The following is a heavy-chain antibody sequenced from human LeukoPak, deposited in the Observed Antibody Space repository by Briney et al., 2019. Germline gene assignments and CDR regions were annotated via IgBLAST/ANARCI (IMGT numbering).Heavy chain of an antibody. Sequence: GGSLRLSCAASGFTFSSYSMNWVRQAPGKGLEWVSYISSSSSTIYYADPVKGRFTISRDNAKNSLYLQMNSLRAEDTAVYHCARRWAAAGPADYYYYGMDVWGQGTTVTVSS. CDR2: ISSSSSTI. V-gene: IGHV3-48*04. CDR1: GFTFSSYS. CDR3: ARRWAAAGPADYYYYGMDV. D-gene: IGHD6-13*01. J-gene: IGHJ6*02.